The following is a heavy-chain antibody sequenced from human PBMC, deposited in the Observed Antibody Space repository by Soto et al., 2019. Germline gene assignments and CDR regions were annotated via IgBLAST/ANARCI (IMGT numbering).Heavy chain of an antibody. CDR2: IYYSGST. CDR3: ARVGCYDGSGYNAFGV. CDR1: GGSISSGGYY. J-gene: IGHJ3*01. Sequence: QVQLQESGPGLVKPSQTLSLTCTVSGGSISSGGYYWSWIRQHPGKGLEWIGYIYYSGSTYYNPSLKRRVTRSADTSKNQFSLKLSSVTAADTAVYYCARVGCYDGSGYNAFGVWGQGTLVTVSS. D-gene: IGHD3-22*01. V-gene: IGHV4-31*03.